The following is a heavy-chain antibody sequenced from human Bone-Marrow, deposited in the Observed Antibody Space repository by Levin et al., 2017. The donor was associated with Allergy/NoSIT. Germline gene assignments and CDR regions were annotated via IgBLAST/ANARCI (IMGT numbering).Heavy chain of an antibody. J-gene: IGHJ6*02. CDR3: ARDTRKFFVYYGVDV. Sequence: RGESLKISCAASGLNFTSYGLHWVRQAPGKGLEWVAIIWYDGVNKYYADSVKGRFIISRDNSKNTLYLQMNSLRAEDTAVYYCARDTRKFFVYYGVDVWGRGTAVTVSS. CDR1: GLNFTSYG. V-gene: IGHV3-33*01. D-gene: IGHD3-3*01. CDR2: IWYDGVNK.